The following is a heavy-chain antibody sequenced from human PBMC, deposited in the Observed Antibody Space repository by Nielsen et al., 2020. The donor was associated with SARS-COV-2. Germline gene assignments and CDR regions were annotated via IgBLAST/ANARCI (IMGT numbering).Heavy chain of an antibody. V-gene: IGHV3-43*02. J-gene: IGHJ4*02. CDR1: GFTFDDYA. D-gene: IGHD4-17*01. CDR2: ISGDGGST. CDR3: VKDCDGDYFDY. Sequence: GGSLRLSCAASGFTFDDYAMHWVRQAPGKGLEWVSLISGDGGSTYYADSVKGRFTISRDNSKNTLYLQMSSLRAEDTAVYYCVKDCDGDYFDYWGQGTLVTVSS.